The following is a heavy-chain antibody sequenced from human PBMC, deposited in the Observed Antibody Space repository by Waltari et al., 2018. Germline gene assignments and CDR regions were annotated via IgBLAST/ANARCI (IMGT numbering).Heavy chain of an antibody. CDR2: IRTGGRSM. CDR3: AREDYFRLDV. Sequence: QMQLVESGGNLVKPGGSLRLSCAASGFTFSDFYMSWIRQAPGKGLEWVSKIRTGGRSMTYADAVKGRVTISRDDAKKARDLQMDSLRAEDTAIYYCAREDYFRLDVWGQGTTVTVSS. CDR1: GFTFSDFY. V-gene: IGHV3-11*01. J-gene: IGHJ6*02.